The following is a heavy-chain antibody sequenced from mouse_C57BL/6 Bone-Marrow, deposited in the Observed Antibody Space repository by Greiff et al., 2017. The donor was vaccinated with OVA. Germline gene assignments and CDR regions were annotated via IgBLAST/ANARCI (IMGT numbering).Heavy chain of an antibody. Sequence: QVQLQQSGAELARPGASVKLSCKASGYTFTSYGISWVKQRTGQGLEWIGEIYPRSGNTYYNEKFKGKATLTADKSSSTAYMELRSLNSEDSAVYFCARDGYYWFAYWGQGTLVTVSA. CDR2: IYPRSGNT. V-gene: IGHV1-81*01. D-gene: IGHD2-3*01. CDR1: GYTFTSYG. J-gene: IGHJ3*01. CDR3: ARDGYYWFAY.